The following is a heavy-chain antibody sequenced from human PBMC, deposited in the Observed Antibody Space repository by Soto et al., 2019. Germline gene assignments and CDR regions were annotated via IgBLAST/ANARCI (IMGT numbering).Heavy chain of an antibody. D-gene: IGHD3-3*01. Sequence: GGSLRLSCAASGFTFSSYGMHWVRQAPGKGLEWVAVISYDGSNKYYADSVKGGFTISRDNSKNTLYLQMNSLRAEDTAVYYCAKDSEYYDFWSGYPPGSALDYWGQGTLVTVSS. CDR3: AKDSEYYDFWSGYPPGSALDY. V-gene: IGHV3-30*18. J-gene: IGHJ4*02. CDR1: GFTFSSYG. CDR2: ISYDGSNK.